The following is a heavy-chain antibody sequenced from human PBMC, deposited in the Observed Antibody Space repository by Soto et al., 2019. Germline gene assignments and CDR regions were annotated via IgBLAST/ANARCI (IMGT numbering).Heavy chain of an antibody. CDR2: IRSKAYGGTT. D-gene: IGHD6-13*01. J-gene: IGHJ3*02. V-gene: IGHV3-49*03. Sequence: GGSLRLSCTASGFTFGDYAMSWFRQAPGKGLEWVGFIRSKAYGGTTEYAASVKGRFTISRDDSKSIAYLQMNSLKTEDTAVYYCTRDHEGPGGYGAFDIWGQGTMDTVSS. CDR1: GFTFGDYA. CDR3: TRDHEGPGGYGAFDI.